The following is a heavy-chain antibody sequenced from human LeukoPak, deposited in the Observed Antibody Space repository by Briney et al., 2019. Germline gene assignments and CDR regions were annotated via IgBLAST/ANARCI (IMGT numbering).Heavy chain of an antibody. Sequence: GASVKVSCKASGYTFTNYYIHWVRQAPGQGLECMGIINPSGGSTSYAQRFQGRVTMTRDTSTSTVYMELSSLRSEDTAVYYCAREHGRDGYNSALNYWGQGTLVTVSS. CDR2: INPSGGST. V-gene: IGHV1-46*01. CDR1: GYTFTNYY. CDR3: AREHGRDGYNSALNY. D-gene: IGHD5-24*01. J-gene: IGHJ4*02.